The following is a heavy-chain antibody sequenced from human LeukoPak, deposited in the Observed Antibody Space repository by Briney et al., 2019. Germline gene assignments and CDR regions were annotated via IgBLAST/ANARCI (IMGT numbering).Heavy chain of an antibody. D-gene: IGHD3-22*01. J-gene: IGHJ4*02. CDR3: TRYFYDSSGYWAHLDY. CDR2: INLDGSEK. Sequence: GGSLRLSCAASGSTFSSYWMSWVRQVPGKGLEWVANINLDGSEKNYVDSVKGRFTISRDNAQNSLYLQMNSLRAEDTAVYYCTRYFYDSSGYWAHLDYWGQGTLVTVSS. V-gene: IGHV3-7*01. CDR1: GSTFSSYW.